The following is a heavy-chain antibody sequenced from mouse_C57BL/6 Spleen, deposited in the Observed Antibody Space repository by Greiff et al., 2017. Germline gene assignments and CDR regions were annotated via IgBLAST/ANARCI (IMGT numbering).Heavy chain of an antibody. CDR1: GYTFTSYT. J-gene: IGHJ2*01. V-gene: IGHV1-4*01. Sequence: VQRVESGAELARPGASVKMSCKASGYTFTSYTMNWVKQRPGQGLEWIGYINPSSGYTKYNQKFKDKATLTADKSSSTAYMQLSSLTSEDSAVYYCARGENDYGGDWGQGTTLTVSS. CDR2: INPSSGYT. D-gene: IGHD2-4*01. CDR3: ARGENDYGGD.